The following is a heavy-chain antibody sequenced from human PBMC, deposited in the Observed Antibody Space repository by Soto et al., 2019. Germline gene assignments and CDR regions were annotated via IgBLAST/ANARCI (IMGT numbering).Heavy chain of an antibody. D-gene: IGHD6-19*01. J-gene: IGHJ5*02. CDR3: ARLEVGSLQDRSGFWGP. CDR1: GNTFSRYA. V-gene: IGHV1-69*01. Sequence: QVQLVQSGAEVKEPGSSVKVSCTASGNTFSRYALSWVRQAPGQGFEWMGGITPIFGNADYAQKFMGRLTLTADPYTSTAYMELTCLRSDDTAVYYCARLEVGSLQDRSGFWGPWGQGTLVIVAS. CDR2: ITPIFGNA.